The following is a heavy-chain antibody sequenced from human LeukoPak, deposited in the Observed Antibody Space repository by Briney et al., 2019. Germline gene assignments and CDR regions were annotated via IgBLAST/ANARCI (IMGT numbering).Heavy chain of an antibody. Sequence: SETLSLTCAVSGGSISTSSYYWGWIRQPPGKGLEWIGSIYYTGSPYYNPSLKSRVAVSLDTSKNQFSLRLRSVTAADTAVYFCARVKAVVTPWVFDYWGQGSLVTVSS. J-gene: IGHJ4*02. V-gene: IGHV4-39*07. D-gene: IGHD4-23*01. CDR2: IYYTGSP. CDR1: GGSISTSSYY. CDR3: ARVKAVVTPWVFDY.